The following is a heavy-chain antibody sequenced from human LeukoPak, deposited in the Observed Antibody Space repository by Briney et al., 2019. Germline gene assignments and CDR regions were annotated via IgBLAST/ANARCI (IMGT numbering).Heavy chain of an antibody. CDR3: ARDVVQ. V-gene: IGHV3-53*01. D-gene: IGHD2-21*01. CDR1: GFTVSSNY. Sequence: PGGTLRLSCAASGFTVSSNYMSWVRQAQGKGREWVSVIYRGGSTYYADSVKGRFTISRDNTKNTLYLQMNSQRAEDTAVYYCARDVVQWGQGTLVTVSS. CDR2: IYRGGST. J-gene: IGHJ4*02.